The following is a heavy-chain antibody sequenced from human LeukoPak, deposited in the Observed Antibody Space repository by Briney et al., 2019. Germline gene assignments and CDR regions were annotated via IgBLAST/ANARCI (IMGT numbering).Heavy chain of an antibody. J-gene: IGHJ4*02. CDR1: GFSFSSYN. CDR2: TGSSGTFI. CDR3: VRDRSATRRAHTMDY. Sequence: GGSLRLSCVASGFSFSSYNMNWVRQGPGKGLEWVSYTGSSGTFIYYADSVKGRFTISRDNAKNILFLQMNSLRGEDTSVYYCVRDRSATRRAHTMDYWGQGTPVTVSS. D-gene: IGHD5-12*01. V-gene: IGHV3-48*01.